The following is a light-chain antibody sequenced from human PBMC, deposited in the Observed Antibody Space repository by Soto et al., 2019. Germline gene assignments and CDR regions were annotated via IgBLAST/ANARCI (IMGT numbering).Light chain of an antibody. CDR1: QTVSITY. Sequence: VLTQSPGTLSLSPVGSATLACRAIQTVSITYLTWYQQKPRQAPRLLIFGASKRATGIPDRFSGSGSGRDFTLTISGLEPEDFAVYYCQQYGSSPLISFGQGTRLEIK. CDR3: QQYGSSPLIS. V-gene: IGKV3-20*01. CDR2: GAS. J-gene: IGKJ5*01.